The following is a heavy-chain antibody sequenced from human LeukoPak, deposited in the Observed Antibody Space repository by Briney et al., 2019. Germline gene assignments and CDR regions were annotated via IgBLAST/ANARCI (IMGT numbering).Heavy chain of an antibody. D-gene: IGHD3-10*01. J-gene: IGHJ5*02. CDR3: ARDYYGSGSYYPNWFDP. CDR2: IYYSGST. V-gene: IGHV4-30-4*01. Sequence: SQTLSLTCTVSGGSISSGDYYWSWIRQPPGKGLEWIGYIYYSGSTYYNPSLKSRVTISVDTSKNQFSLKLSSVTAADTAVYYCARDYYGSGSYYPNWFDPWGQGPLVTVSS. CDR1: GGSISSGDYY.